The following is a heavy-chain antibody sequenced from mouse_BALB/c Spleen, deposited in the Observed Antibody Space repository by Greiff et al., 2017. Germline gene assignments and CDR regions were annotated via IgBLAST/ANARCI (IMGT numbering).Heavy chain of an antibody. CDR2: IYPGDGDT. D-gene: IGHD1-1*01. J-gene: IGHJ1*01. CDR1: GYAFSSYW. V-gene: IGHV1-80*01. CDR3: ARDYGLLWYFDV. Sequence: VQLQQSGAELVRPGSSVKISCKASGYAFSSYWMNWVKQRPGQGLEWIGQIYPGDGDTNYNGKFKGKATLTADKSSSTAYMQLSSLTSEDSAVYFCARDYGLLWYFDVWGAGTTVTVSS.